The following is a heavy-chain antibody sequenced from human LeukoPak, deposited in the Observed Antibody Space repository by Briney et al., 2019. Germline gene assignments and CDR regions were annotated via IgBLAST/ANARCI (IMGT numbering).Heavy chain of an antibody. CDR1: GFTVSSNY. J-gene: IGHJ4*02. V-gene: IGHV3-66*01. CDR2: IYSGGST. CDR3: ATVPPANQYSSDYYFDY. D-gene: IGHD6-19*01. Sequence: TGGSLRLSCAASGFTVSSNYMSWVRQAPGKGLEWVSVIYSGGSTYYADSVKGRFTISRDNSKNTLYLQMNSLRAEDTAVYYCATVPPANQYSSDYYFDYWGQGTLVTVSS.